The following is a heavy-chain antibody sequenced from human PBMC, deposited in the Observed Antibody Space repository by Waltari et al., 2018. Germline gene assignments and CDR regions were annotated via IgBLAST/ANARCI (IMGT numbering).Heavy chain of an antibody. D-gene: IGHD6-19*01. CDR2: IYHSGST. CDR1: GYSISSGYY. CDR3: ARHNPPTIAVAGY. V-gene: IGHV4-38-2*01. Sequence: QVQLQESGPGLVKPSETLSLTCAVSGYSISSGYYWGWIRQPPGKGLEWIGSIYHSGSTYYNPSLKSRVTISVDTSKNQFSLKLSSVTAADTAVYYCARHNPPTIAVAGYWGQGTLVTVSS. J-gene: IGHJ4*02.